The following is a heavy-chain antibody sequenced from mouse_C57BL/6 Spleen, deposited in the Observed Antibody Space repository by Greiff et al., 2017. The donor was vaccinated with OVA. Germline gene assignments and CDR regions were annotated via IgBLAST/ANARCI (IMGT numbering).Heavy chain of an antibody. D-gene: IGHD2-5*01. J-gene: IGHJ3*01. Sequence: QLQQSGAELVKPGASVKMSCKASGYTFTSYWITWVKQRPGQGLEWIGDIYPGSGSTNYNEKFKSKATLTVDTSSSTAYMQLSSLTSEDSAVYYCARKGAYYSNYFAYWGQGTLVTVSA. V-gene: IGHV1-55*01. CDR2: IYPGSGST. CDR3: ARKGAYYSNYFAY. CDR1: GYTFTSYW.